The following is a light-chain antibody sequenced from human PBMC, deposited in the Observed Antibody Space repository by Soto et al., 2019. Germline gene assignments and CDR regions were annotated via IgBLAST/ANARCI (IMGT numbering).Light chain of an antibody. V-gene: IGLV1-40*01. CDR2: GNS. CDR3: QSYDSSLSGV. CDR1: SSNIGAGYD. J-gene: IGLJ1*01. Sequence: QSVLTQPPSVSGAPGQRVTISCTGSSSNIGAGYDVHWYQQLPGTPPKLLIYGNSNRPSGVPDRFSGSKSGTSASLAITGLQAEDEADYYCQSYDSSLSGVFGTGTKLTVL.